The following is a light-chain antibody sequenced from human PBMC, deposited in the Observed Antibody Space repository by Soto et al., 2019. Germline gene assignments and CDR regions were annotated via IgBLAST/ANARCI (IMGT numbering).Light chain of an antibody. Sequence: DIVMTQTPLSLPVTLGQPASISCRSSQSLVHSDGNTYLSWLQQRPGQPPRLLIYKISNRFSGGPDTFTGTGAGTDFRLKISRVDALSVGDYVCTQATHSPHETFGGGTKVEIK. CDR2: KIS. CDR3: TQATHSPHET. J-gene: IGKJ4*01. CDR1: QSLVHSDGNTY. V-gene: IGKV2-24*01.